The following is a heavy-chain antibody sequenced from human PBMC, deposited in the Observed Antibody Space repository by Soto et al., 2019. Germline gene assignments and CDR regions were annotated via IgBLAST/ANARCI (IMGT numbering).Heavy chain of an antibody. CDR1: GFTVSSNY. V-gene: IGHV3-23*04. Sequence: EVQLVESGGGLIQPGGSLRLSCAASGFTVSSNYMSWVRQAPGKGLEWVSAISGSGGSTYYADSVKGRFTISRDNSKNTLYLQMNSLRAEDTAVYYCAKDPPVVVITKDWFDPWGQGTLVTVSS. J-gene: IGHJ5*02. D-gene: IGHD3-22*01. CDR3: AKDPPVVVITKDWFDP. CDR2: ISGSGGST.